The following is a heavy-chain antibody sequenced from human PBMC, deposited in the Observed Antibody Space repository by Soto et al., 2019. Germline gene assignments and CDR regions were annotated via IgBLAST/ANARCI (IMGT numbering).Heavy chain of an antibody. CDR3: ARDGGWGHDMWSQTAWLDT. V-gene: IGHV1-18*01. CDR2: ISAYNGDT. CDR1: GYTFSSHG. D-gene: IGHD3-16*01. J-gene: IGHJ5*02. Sequence: ASVKVSCKASGYTFSSHGISWVRQAPGQGLEWMGWISAYNGDTVYAQKFKDRAIMTTDTSTSTAYMELRGLASDDTAVYYCARDGGWGHDMWSQTAWLDTWGQGTVGIGSS.